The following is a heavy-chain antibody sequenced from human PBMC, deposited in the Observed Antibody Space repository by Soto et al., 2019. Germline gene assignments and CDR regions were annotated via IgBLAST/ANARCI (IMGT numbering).Heavy chain of an antibody. CDR3: AKDAEYYYGSGSYRDYYYYMDV. CDR1: GFTFSSYA. D-gene: IGHD3-10*01. V-gene: IGHV3-23*01. CDR2: ISGSGGST. Sequence: GGSLRLSCAASGFTFSSYAMSWVRQAPGKGLEWVSAISGSGGSTYYADSVKGRFTISRDNSKNTLYLQMNSLRAEDTAVYYCAKDAEYYYGSGSYRDYYYYMDVWGKGTTVTVSS. J-gene: IGHJ6*03.